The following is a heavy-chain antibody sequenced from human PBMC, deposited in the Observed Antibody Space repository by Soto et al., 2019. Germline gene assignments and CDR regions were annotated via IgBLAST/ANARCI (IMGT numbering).Heavy chain of an antibody. V-gene: IGHV3-53*04. CDR2: IYSGGST. CDR3: ARPTPSMTPHNYYYYYMDV. Sequence: GGSLRLSCAASGFTVSSNYMSWVRQAPGKGLEWVSVIYSGGSTYYADSVKGRFTISRHNSKNTLYLQMNSLRAEDTAVYYCARPTPSMTPHNYYYYYMDVWGKGTTVTVSS. CDR1: GFTVSSNY. D-gene: IGHD3-22*01. J-gene: IGHJ6*03.